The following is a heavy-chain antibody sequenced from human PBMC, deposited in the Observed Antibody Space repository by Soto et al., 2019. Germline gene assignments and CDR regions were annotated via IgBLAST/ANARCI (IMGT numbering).Heavy chain of an antibody. V-gene: IGHV3-7*01. Sequence: PGGSLRLSCAASEFTFTTYWMNWVRQAPGKGLEWVANIKQDGSERYYADFVKGRFTISRDNAKNSLFLQMSRLRAEDSAVYYCATVTTWKFYYYYMDVWAKGTTVTVSS. CDR2: IKQDGSER. J-gene: IGHJ6*03. CDR1: EFTFTTYW. CDR3: ATVTTWKFYYYYMDV. D-gene: IGHD4-17*01.